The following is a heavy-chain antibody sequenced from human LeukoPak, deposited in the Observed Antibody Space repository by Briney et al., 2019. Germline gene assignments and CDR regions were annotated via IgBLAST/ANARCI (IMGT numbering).Heavy chain of an antibody. J-gene: IGHJ1*01. CDR1: GFTFDDYA. D-gene: IGHD2-2*03. CDR3: ARDLDDLNTLPPLFQH. V-gene: IGHV3-9*01. Sequence: QPGGSLRLSCAASGFTFDDYAMHWVRQAPGKGLEWVSGISWNSGSIGYADSVKGRFTISRDNAKNSLYLQMNSLRAEDTAVYYCARDLDDLNTLPPLFQHWGQGTLVTVSS. CDR2: ISWNSGSI.